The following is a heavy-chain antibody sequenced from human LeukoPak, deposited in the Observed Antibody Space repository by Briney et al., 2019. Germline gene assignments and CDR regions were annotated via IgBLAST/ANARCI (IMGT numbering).Heavy chain of an antibody. J-gene: IGHJ3*02. V-gene: IGHV4-4*07. Sequence: SETLSLTCTVSGGSISSYYWSWIRQPAGKGLEWIGRIYTSGSTNYNPSLKSRVTISVDTSKNQFSLKLSSVTAADTAVYYCARGPLRFTIFGVAQDAFDIWGQGTMVTVSS. CDR3: ARGPLRFTIFGVAQDAFDI. CDR2: IYTSGST. CDR1: GGSISSYY. D-gene: IGHD3-3*01.